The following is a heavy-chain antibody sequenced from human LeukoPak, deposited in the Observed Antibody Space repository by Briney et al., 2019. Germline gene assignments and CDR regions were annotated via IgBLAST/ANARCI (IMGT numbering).Heavy chain of an antibody. CDR1: GGSISSSSYY. D-gene: IGHD4-11*01. Sequence: SETLSLTCTISGGSISSSSYYWGWIRQPPGTGLEWIGSIYYSGSTYYNPSLKSRVTISVDTSKNQFSLKLSSVTAADTAVYYCARGSLTTVIFPDYWGQGTLVTVSS. CDR3: ARGSLTTVIFPDY. V-gene: IGHV4-39*07. J-gene: IGHJ4*02. CDR2: IYYSGST.